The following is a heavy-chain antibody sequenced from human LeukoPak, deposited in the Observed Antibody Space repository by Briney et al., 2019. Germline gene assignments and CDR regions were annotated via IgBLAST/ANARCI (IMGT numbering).Heavy chain of an antibody. Sequence: ASVKVSCKASGYTFTNYYIHLVRQAPGQGLDWMGFINPSGGSTSYAQKFQGRVTITTDESTSTAYMELSSLRSEDTAVYYCARDGYYGSGSYYDYWGQGTLVTVSS. CDR2: INPSGGST. CDR1: GYTFTNYY. CDR3: ARDGYYGSGSYYDY. V-gene: IGHV1-46*01. J-gene: IGHJ4*02. D-gene: IGHD3-10*01.